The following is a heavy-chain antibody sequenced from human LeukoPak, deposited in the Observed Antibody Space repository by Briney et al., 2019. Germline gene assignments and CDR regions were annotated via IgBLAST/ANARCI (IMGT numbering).Heavy chain of an antibody. V-gene: IGHV3-48*01. Sequence: GGSLRLSCEASGFTFSSYSMNWVRQVPGKGLEWVSYISFSSATIHYADSVKGRFTISRDNAKNSLYLQMNSLRAEDTALYYCARDTHYYGSGSPAFDIWGQGTMVTVSS. D-gene: IGHD3-10*01. CDR1: GFTFSSYS. J-gene: IGHJ3*02. CDR2: ISFSSATI. CDR3: ARDTHYYGSGSPAFDI.